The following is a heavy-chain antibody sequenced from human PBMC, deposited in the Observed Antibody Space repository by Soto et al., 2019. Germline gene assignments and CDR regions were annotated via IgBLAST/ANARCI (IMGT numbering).Heavy chain of an antibody. V-gene: IGHV4-4*02. D-gene: IGHD2-8*02. CDR3: ATRPPPIALTVLPIPT. J-gene: IGHJ5*02. CDR1: GASISSTNW. CDR2: IFHVGSA. Sequence: QVQLQQSGPGLVKPSGTLSLTCAVSGASISSTNWWTWVRQSPGKGLEWIGEIFHVGSANYNPSLRGRVTISVDKSTTQFSLKMKYVTAADTAVYYCATRPPPIALTVLPIPTWGQGTLVTVSS.